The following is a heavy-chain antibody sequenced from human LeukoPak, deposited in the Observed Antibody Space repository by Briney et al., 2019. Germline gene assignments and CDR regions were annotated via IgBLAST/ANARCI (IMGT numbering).Heavy chain of an antibody. CDR2: ISSDGRDK. CDR1: GFTFSGYA. J-gene: IGHJ4*02. D-gene: IGHD5/OR15-5a*01. Sequence: GGSLRLSCAASGFTFSGYAIHWVRQAPGKGLEWVAVISSDGRDKHHADSVNGRFAISRDNSKNTLYLQTNSLRAEDTAVYYCARDLRRFAAYYFDYWGQGTLVTVSS. CDR3: ARDLRRFAAYYFDY. V-gene: IGHV3-30*03.